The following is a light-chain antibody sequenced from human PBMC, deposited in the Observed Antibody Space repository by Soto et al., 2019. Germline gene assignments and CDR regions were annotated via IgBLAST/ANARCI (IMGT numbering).Light chain of an antibody. Sequence: VLTQTPLSSPVTLGQPASISCRSSQSLVYSDGNTYLSWLQQRPGQPPRLLIYQVSKRFSGDQDRFSGRGAGTDFTLKISRVEAEDVGVYSCIQFSHFPRTFGQGTKVEIK. CDR1: QSLVYSDGNTY. J-gene: IGKJ1*01. CDR3: IQFSHFPRT. CDR2: QVS. V-gene: IGKV2-24*01.